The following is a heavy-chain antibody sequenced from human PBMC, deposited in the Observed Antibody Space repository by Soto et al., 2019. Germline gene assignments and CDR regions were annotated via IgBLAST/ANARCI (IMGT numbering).Heavy chain of an antibody. J-gene: IGHJ5*02. CDR2: IYWDDDK. D-gene: IGHD3-3*01. CDR1: GFSLSTSGVG. V-gene: IGHV2-5*02. Sequence: QITLKESGPTLVKPTQTLTLTCSLSGFSLSTSGVGVGWIRQPPGKALEWLALIYWDDDKRYSPSLRSRLTITKDTSKNQVVLTMTQMDPVDTATYYCVHANDFLSANNWFEPWGQGTLVTVSS. CDR3: VHANDFLSANNWFEP.